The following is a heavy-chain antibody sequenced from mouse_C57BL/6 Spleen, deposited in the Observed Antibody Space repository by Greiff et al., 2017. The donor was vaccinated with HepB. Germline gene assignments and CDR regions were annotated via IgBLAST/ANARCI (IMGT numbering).Heavy chain of an antibody. CDR3: ARYIKGNYDWYFDV. CDR2: IRNKANGYTT. J-gene: IGHJ1*03. Sequence: EVQVVESGGGLVQPGGSLSLSCAASGFTFTDYYMSWVRQPPGKALEWLGFIRNKANGYTTEYSASVKGRFTISRDNSQSILYLQMNALRAEDSATYYCARYIKGNYDWYFDVWGTGTTVTVSS. D-gene: IGHD1-1*01. V-gene: IGHV7-3*01. CDR1: GFTFTDYY.